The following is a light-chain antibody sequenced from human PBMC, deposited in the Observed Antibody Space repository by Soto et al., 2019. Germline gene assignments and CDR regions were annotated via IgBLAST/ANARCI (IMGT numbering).Light chain of an antibody. Sequence: QSVLTQPASVSGSPGQSVTISCTGPRSDIGDSNFISWYQHSPGKAPRLLIYEVNNRPSGVSTRFSGSKAGNTASLTISGLLDDDEADYFCASFRSGTILVFGSGTKVTVL. CDR3: ASFRSGTILV. J-gene: IGLJ1*01. CDR1: RSDIGDSNF. CDR2: EVN. V-gene: IGLV2-14*01.